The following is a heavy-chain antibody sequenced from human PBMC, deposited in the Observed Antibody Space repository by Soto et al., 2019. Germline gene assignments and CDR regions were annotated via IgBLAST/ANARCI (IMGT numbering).Heavy chain of an antibody. CDR3: TRVGGYYGDYPNFDY. Sequence: SETLSLTRIVSGGSIRSYYWSWIRQPPGKGLEWIGNIYYSGSTNYNPSRKSRVSISVDTSKNQFSLKLSSATAADTAVYYCTRVGGYYGDYPNFDYWGQGALVTVSS. CDR1: GGSIRSYY. V-gene: IGHV4-59*01. CDR2: IYYSGST. D-gene: IGHD4-17*01. J-gene: IGHJ4*02.